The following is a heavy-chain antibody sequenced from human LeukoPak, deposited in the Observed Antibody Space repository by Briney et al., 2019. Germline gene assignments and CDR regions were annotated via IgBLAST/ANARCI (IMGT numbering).Heavy chain of an antibody. Sequence: GGSLRLSCAASGFTFSSYSMNWVRQAPGKGLEWVSYISSSSSTIYYAHSVKGRFTISRDNAKTSLYLQMNSLRAEDTAVYYCARAVPAAKPMGEDAFDIWGQGTMVTVSS. D-gene: IGHD2-2*01. CDR1: GFTFSSYS. V-gene: IGHV3-48*04. CDR2: ISSSSSTI. CDR3: ARAVPAAKPMGEDAFDI. J-gene: IGHJ3*02.